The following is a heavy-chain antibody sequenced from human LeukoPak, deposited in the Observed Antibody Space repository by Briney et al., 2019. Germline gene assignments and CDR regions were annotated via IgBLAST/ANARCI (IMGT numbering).Heavy chain of an antibody. Sequence: GGSLRLSCASSGFSFSSYSMNWVRQAPGKGLEWVSYISHTGSTMSYADSVKGRFTISRDNARNSLYLQMNSLRAEDTAVYYCAIPPLSGTGSSRPLAGMDVWGQGTTVTVSS. D-gene: IGHD3-10*01. J-gene: IGHJ6*02. CDR2: ISHTGSTM. CDR3: AIPPLSGTGSSRPLAGMDV. V-gene: IGHV3-48*04. CDR1: GFSFSSYS.